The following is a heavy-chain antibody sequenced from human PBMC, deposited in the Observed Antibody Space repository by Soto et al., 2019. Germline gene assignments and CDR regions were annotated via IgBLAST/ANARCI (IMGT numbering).Heavy chain of an antibody. CDR2: IKSKTDGGTT. V-gene: IGHV3-15*01. Sequence: GGSLRLSCAASGFTFSNAWMSWVRQAPGKGLEWVGCIKSKTDGGTTDYAAPVKGRFTISRDDSKNTLYLQMNSLKTEDTAVYYCTTDLVFMGDYRARGINYWGQGTLVTVSS. D-gene: IGHD4-17*01. CDR1: GFTFSNAW. J-gene: IGHJ4*02. CDR3: TTDLVFMGDYRARGINY.